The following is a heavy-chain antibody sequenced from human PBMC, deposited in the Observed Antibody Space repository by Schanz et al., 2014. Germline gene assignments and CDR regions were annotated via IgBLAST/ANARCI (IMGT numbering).Heavy chain of an antibody. CDR2: ISSSSSTI. Sequence: EVQLVESGGGLVQPGGSLRLSCAASGFTFSGYSMNWVRQAPGKGLEWVAYISSSSSTIHYADSVKGRFTISRDNAKNSLYLQMDSLRAEDTAVYYCARDLTSPFHFDYWGQGTLVTVSS. D-gene: IGHD2-2*01. CDR3: ARDLTSPFHFDY. CDR1: GFTFSGYS. J-gene: IGHJ4*02. V-gene: IGHV3-48*01.